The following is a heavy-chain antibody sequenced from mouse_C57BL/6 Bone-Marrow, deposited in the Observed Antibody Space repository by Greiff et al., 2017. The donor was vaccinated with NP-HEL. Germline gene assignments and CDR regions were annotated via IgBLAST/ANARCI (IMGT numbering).Heavy chain of an antibody. V-gene: IGHV1-4*01. CDR2: INPSSGYT. Sequence: VQLQQSGADLARPGASVKMSCKASGYTFTSYTMHWVKQRPGQGLEWIGYINPSSGYTKYNQKFKDKATLAADKSSSTAYMQLSSLASEDSAGYYSARGDGFAYWGQGTLVTVSA. CDR1: GYTFTSYT. J-gene: IGHJ3*01. CDR3: ARGDGFAY. D-gene: IGHD3-3*01.